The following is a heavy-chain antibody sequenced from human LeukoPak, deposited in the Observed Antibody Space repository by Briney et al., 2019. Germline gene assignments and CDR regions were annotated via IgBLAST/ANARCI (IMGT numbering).Heavy chain of an antibody. Sequence: SQTLSLTCAISGDSVSSNSAAWHWIRQSPSRGLEWLGRTYYRSKWYNDYAVSVKSRITINPDTSKNQFSLQLNSVTPEDTVVYYCARGQWELPWVYYYYGMDVWGQGTTVTVSS. CDR2: TYYRSKWYN. V-gene: IGHV6-1*01. D-gene: IGHD1-26*01. CDR3: ARGQWELPWVYYYYGMDV. CDR1: GDSVSSNSAA. J-gene: IGHJ6*02.